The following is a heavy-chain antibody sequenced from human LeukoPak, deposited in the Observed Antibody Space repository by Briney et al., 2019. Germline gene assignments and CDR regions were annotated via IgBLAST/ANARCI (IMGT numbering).Heavy chain of an antibody. CDR1: GDSMSNGFNY. Sequence: SETLSLTCTVSGDSMSNGFNYWGWIRRPPGKGLEWIGSIFFTGPTYYNPSLQSRLTISADSSKNQFSLRVTSVTAADTALYYCARQRNTARVGAFDVWGQGTMVIVSS. D-gene: IGHD5-18*01. V-gene: IGHV4-39*01. J-gene: IGHJ3*01. CDR2: IFFTGPT. CDR3: ARQRNTARVGAFDV.